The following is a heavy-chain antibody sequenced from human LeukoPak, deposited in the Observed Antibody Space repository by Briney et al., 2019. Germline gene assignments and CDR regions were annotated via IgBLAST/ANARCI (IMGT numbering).Heavy chain of an antibody. V-gene: IGHV3-23*01. J-gene: IGHJ4*02. CDR3: AKDLDIVATITGN. Sequence: GGCLRLSCAASGFTFSSYAMSWVRQAPGKGLEWVSGVSGSGGSTYYADSVKGRFTISRDNSKNTLYLQMNSLRAEDTAVYYCAKDLDIVATITGNWGQGTLVTVSS. D-gene: IGHD5-12*01. CDR1: GFTFSSYA. CDR2: VSGSGGST.